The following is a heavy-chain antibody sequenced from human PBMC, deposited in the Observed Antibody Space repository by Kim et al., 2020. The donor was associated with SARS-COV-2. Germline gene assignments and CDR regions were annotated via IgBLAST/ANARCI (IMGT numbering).Heavy chain of an antibody. CDR1: GGTFSSYA. CDR3: ARDGFDGIAARPFDY. CDR2: IIPIFGTA. Sequence: SVKVSCKASGGTFSSYAVSWVRQAPGQGLEWTGGIIPIFGTANYAQKFQGRVTITADESTSTAYMELSSLRSEDTAVYYCARDGFDGIAARPFDYWGQGTLVTVSS. D-gene: IGHD6-6*01. J-gene: IGHJ4*02. V-gene: IGHV1-69*13.